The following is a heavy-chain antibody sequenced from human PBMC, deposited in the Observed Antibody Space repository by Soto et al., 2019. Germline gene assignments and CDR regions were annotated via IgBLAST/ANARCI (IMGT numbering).Heavy chain of an antibody. Sequence: QGQLVQSGGEVKKSGASVKVSCKASGYTFSRYGISWVRQAPGQGLEWMGWISGYNGDTNYAQKLQGRVTMTIDTSTTPAYMELRSLTSDDTAVYYCAKNGQPPYYYYGLDVWGQGTTVTVSS. J-gene: IGHJ6*02. CDR1: GYTFSRYG. CDR2: ISGYNGDT. V-gene: IGHV1-18*01. CDR3: AKNGQPPYYYYGLDV. D-gene: IGHD2-8*01.